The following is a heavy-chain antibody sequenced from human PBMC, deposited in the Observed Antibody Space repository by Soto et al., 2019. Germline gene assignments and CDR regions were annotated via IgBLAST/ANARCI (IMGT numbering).Heavy chain of an antibody. CDR1: GGTFSSYA. D-gene: IGHD3-10*01. J-gene: IGHJ4*02. Sequence: ASVKVSCKASGGTFSSYAISWVRQAPGQGLEWMGGIIPIFGTANYAQKFQGRVTITADESTSTAYMELSSLRSEGTAVYYCARDRSGYGSGSYYSNWGQGTLVTVSS. V-gene: IGHV1-69*13. CDR3: ARDRSGYGSGSYYSN. CDR2: IIPIFGTA.